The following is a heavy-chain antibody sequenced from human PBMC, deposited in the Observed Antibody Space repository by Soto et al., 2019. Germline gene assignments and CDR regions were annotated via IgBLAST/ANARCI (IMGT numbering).Heavy chain of an antibody. Sequence: PSETLSLTCTVSGGSISSSSYYWGWIRQPPGKGLEWIGSIYYSGSTYYNPSLKSRVTISVDTSKNQFSLKLSSVTAADTAVYYCAREQQRVHFDYWGQGTLVPVSS. CDR3: AREQQRVHFDY. D-gene: IGHD6-13*01. CDR1: GGSISSSSYY. V-gene: IGHV4-39*02. CDR2: IYYSGST. J-gene: IGHJ4*02.